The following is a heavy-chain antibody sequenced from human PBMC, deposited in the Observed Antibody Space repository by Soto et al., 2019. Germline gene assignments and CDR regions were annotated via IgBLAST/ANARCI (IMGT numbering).Heavy chain of an antibody. D-gene: IGHD2-2*01. V-gene: IGHV1-69*13. Sequence: SVKVSCKASGGTFSSYAISWVRQAPGQGLEWMEATIPIIGTANYAQKVQGGATITADESTSTPFMELSSLRSEDTAGYYCARALEYQLLNLDYWFQGXLVTDYS. CDR3: ARALEYQLLNLDY. J-gene: IGHJ4*02. CDR1: GGTFSSYA. CDR2: TIPIIGTA.